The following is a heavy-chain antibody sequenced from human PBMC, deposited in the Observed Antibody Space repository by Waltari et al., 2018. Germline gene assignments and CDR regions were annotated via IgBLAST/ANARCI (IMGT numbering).Heavy chain of an antibody. CDR2: TDPADAGT. J-gene: IGHJ6*03. D-gene: IGHD2-15*01. Sequence: VQLVQSGAEVKKPGKSRKTSCKGSGYSCTSYWIGWVRQMPGKGLEWMGLTDPADAGTGDSPSFQGKVTISADTSISPAYLLWSSLKASDTAMYYCARHARMRIRGYYYDYMDVWGKGTTGTVSS. CDR1: GYSCTSYW. CDR3: ARHARMRIRGYYYDYMDV. V-gene: IGHV5-51*01.